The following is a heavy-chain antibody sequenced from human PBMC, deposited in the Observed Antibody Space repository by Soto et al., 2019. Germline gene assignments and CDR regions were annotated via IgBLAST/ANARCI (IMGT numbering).Heavy chain of an antibody. Sequence: GESLKISCKGSGYSFTSYWIGWVRQMPGKGLEWMGIIYPGDSDTRYSPSFQGQVTISADKSISTAYLQWSSLKASDTAMYYCARSINVDTAMVGYYYGMDVWGQGTTVTVSS. CDR2: IYPGDSDT. CDR3: ARSINVDTAMVGYYYGMDV. CDR1: GYSFTSYW. V-gene: IGHV5-51*01. J-gene: IGHJ6*02. D-gene: IGHD5-18*01.